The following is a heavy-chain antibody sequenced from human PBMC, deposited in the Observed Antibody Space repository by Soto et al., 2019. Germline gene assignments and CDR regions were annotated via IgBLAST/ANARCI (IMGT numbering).Heavy chain of an antibody. CDR1: GFTFSSYA. CDR3: AKGTTAMVTSDAFDI. J-gene: IGHJ3*02. D-gene: IGHD5-18*01. V-gene: IGHV3-23*01. Sequence: GGSLRLSCAASGFTFSSYAMSWVRQAPGKGLEWVSAISGSGGSTYYADSAKGRFTISRDNSKNTLYLQMHSLRAEDTPVYYCAKGTTAMVTSDAFDIWGQGTMVTVSS. CDR2: ISGSGGST.